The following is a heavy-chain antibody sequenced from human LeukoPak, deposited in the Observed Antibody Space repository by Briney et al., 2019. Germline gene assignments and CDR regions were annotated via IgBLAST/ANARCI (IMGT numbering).Heavy chain of an antibody. Sequence: GGSLRLSCAASGFTFSSYSMNWVRQAPGKGLEWVSYISRSGTTIYYADSVKGRFTISRDNAKNSLFLQMNSLRAEGTAVYYCARASGYTYGDFDYWGQGTLVTVSS. V-gene: IGHV3-48*04. CDR3: ARASGYTYGDFDY. D-gene: IGHD5-18*01. CDR1: GFTFSSYS. J-gene: IGHJ4*02. CDR2: ISRSGTTI.